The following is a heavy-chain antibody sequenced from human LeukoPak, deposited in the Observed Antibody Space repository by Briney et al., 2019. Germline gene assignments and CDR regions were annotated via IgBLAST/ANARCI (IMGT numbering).Heavy chain of an antibody. V-gene: IGHV1-2*02. Sequence: GASVKVSCKTSGYTFTGYYLHWVRQAPGQGLEWMGWIRLNSGGTKNAQKFQGRVTMTRDTSISTAYMELNRLTSDDTAVYYCATYSNSTLQYYYGLDVWGQGTTVTVSS. CDR1: GYTFTGYY. D-gene: IGHD6-6*01. J-gene: IGHJ6*02. CDR3: ATYSNSTLQYYYGLDV. CDR2: IRLNSGGT.